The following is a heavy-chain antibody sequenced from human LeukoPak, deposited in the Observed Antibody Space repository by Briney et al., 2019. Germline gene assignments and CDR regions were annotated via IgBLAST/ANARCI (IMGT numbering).Heavy chain of an antibody. CDR1: GASISGYY. J-gene: IGHJ4*02. V-gene: IGHV4-59*01. D-gene: IGHD6-25*01. Sequence: SETLSLTCTVSGASISGYYLSWIRQPPGKGLEWIGYVYYTGTTTYNPSLKSRLTIEIDTSKNQFSLNLSSVTPADTAVYYCTTVKAAAALDSWGQGTLVTVSS. CDR2: VYYTGTT. CDR3: TTVKAAAALDS.